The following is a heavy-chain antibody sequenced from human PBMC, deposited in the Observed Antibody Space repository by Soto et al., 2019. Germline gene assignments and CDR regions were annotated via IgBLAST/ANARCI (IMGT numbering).Heavy chain of an antibody. J-gene: IGHJ4*02. CDR3: ARDTASGGWFDY. CDR1: GFTFSSYG. D-gene: IGHD6-19*01. Sequence: QVQLVESGGGVVQPGRSLRLSCAASGFTFSSYGMHWVRQAPGKGLEWVAVIWYDGSNKYYADSVKGRFTISRDNSKNTLYLQMNSLRAEDTAVYYCARDTASGGWFDYWGQGTLVTVSS. V-gene: IGHV3-33*01. CDR2: IWYDGSNK.